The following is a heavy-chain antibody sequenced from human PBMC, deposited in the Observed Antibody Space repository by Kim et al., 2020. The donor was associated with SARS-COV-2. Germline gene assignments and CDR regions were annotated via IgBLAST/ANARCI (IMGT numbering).Heavy chain of an antibody. Sequence: GSLRLSCAASGFTSSDHFIDWVRQAPGKGLEWLGRTKSKAYSYVTEYAASVKGRFTISREDSKNSVYLQMNSLKTEDTAVYYCARIRGSYGEWGQGTLVTVAS. CDR1: GFTSSDHF. CDR3: ARIRGSYGE. V-gene: IGHV3-72*01. J-gene: IGHJ4*02. D-gene: IGHD1-26*01. CDR2: TKSKAYSYVT.